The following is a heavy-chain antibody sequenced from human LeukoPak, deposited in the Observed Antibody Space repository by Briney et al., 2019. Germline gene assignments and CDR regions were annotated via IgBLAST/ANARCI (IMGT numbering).Heavy chain of an antibody. CDR1: GFTFSDYY. D-gene: IGHD3-22*01. CDR3: AKSVFDSSGDPYMDV. CDR2: ISSSGSTV. V-gene: IGHV3-11*01. J-gene: IGHJ6*03. Sequence: GGSLRLSCAASGFTFSDYYMSWIRQAPGKGLEWVSYISSSGSTVYYADSVKGRFTISRDNSKSTLYLQMNSLRAEDTAVYYCAKSVFDSSGDPYMDVWGKGTTVTTSS.